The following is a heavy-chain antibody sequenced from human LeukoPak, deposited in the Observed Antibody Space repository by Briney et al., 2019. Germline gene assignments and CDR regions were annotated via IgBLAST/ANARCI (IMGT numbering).Heavy chain of an antibody. D-gene: IGHD3-22*01. V-gene: IGHV3-23*01. CDR3: AKDDYYDSSGYRPGYYYMDV. Sequence: PGGSLRLSCAASGFIFSSYAMSWVRQAPGKGLEWVSAISGSGGSTYYADSVKGRFTISRDNSKNTLYLQMNSLRAEDAAVYYCAKDDYYDSSGYRPGYYYMDVWGKGTTVTVSS. CDR1: GFIFSSYA. CDR2: ISGSGGST. J-gene: IGHJ6*03.